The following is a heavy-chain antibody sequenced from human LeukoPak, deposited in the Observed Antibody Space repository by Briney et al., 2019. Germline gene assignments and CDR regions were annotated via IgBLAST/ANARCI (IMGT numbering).Heavy chain of an antibody. J-gene: IGHJ4*02. CDR3: AKDAMIVPGFDY. CDR1: GFTFSSYG. Sequence: GGSLRLSCAASGFTFSSYGMHWVRQAPGKGLEWVAFIRYDGSNKYYADSVKGRFAISRDNSKNTLYLQMNSLRAEDTAVYYCAKDAMIVPGFDYWGQGTLVTVSS. CDR2: IRYDGSNK. V-gene: IGHV3-30*02. D-gene: IGHD3-22*01.